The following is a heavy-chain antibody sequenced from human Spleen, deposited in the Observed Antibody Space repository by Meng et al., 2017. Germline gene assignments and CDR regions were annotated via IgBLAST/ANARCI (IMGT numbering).Heavy chain of an antibody. J-gene: IGHJ4*02. CDR3: ARDEDISAAGKLFGDY. Sequence: ASVKVSCKASGYTFTSYGISWVRQAPGQGLEWMGWISAYNGNTNYAQKFQARVTMTGDTSISTAYMGLSGLRSDDTAMYYCARDEDISAAGKLFGDYWGQGTLVTVSS. D-gene: IGHD6-25*01. V-gene: IGHV1-18*01. CDR2: ISAYNGNT. CDR1: GYTFTSYG.